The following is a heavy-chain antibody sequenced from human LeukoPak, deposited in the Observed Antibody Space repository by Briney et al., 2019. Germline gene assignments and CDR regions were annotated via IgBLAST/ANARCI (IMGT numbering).Heavy chain of an antibody. CDR2: INHSGST. J-gene: IGHJ4*02. V-gene: IGHV4-34*01. Sequence: PSETLSLTCAVYGGSFSGYYWSWIRQPPGKGLEWIGEINHSGSTNYNPSLKSRVTISVDTSKNQFSLKLSSVTAADTAVYYCARGQKTGYCSGWSHHNYFDYWGQGTLVTVSS. CDR1: GGSFSGYY. CDR3: ARGQKTGYCSGWSHHNYFDY. D-gene: IGHD6-19*01.